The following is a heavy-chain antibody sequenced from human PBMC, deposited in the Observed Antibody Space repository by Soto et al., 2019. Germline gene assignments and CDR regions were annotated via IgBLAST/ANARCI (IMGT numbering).Heavy chain of an antibody. V-gene: IGHV3-21*01. CDR3: ARVDMATRGIDY. D-gene: IGHD5-12*01. Sequence: EVQLVESGGGLVKPGGSLRLSCAASGFTFSSYSMNWVRQAPGKGLEWVSSISSSSSYIYYADSVKGRFTISRDNAKNSLYLQMNSLRAEDTAVYYCARVDMATRGIDYWGQGTLVTVSS. CDR2: ISSSSSYI. J-gene: IGHJ4*02. CDR1: GFTFSSYS.